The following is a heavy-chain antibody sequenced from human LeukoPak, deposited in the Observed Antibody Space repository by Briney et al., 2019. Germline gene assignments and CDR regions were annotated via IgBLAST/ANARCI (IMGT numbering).Heavy chain of an antibody. V-gene: IGHV4-30-4*01. CDR3: ARVEYLSYAFDI. J-gene: IGHJ3*02. CDR2: IYYTGSDNT. CDR1: GDSIRSGDYF. Sequence: KTSQTLSLTCTVSGDSIRSGDYFWSWIRQPPGQGLEWFGYIYYTGSDNTYYNPSLKSRLAISIDTSKSQFSLKLTSVTAADTAVYYCARVEYLSYAFDIWGQGTMVTVSS. D-gene: IGHD2/OR15-2a*01.